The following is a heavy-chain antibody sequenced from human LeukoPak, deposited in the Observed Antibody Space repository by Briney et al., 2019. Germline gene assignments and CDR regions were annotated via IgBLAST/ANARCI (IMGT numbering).Heavy chain of an antibody. D-gene: IGHD7-27*01. Sequence: GGSLRLSRAASGFNFFDYTMHWVRQVPGKGLQWVSVISWDGTTTYYADSVEGRFTISRDNSKNSLYLQMNSLRTEDSALYYCAKDMADWGWFFNLWGRGTLVTVSS. CDR1: GFNFFDYT. CDR3: AKDMADWGWFFNL. J-gene: IGHJ2*01. V-gene: IGHV3-43*01. CDR2: ISWDGTTT.